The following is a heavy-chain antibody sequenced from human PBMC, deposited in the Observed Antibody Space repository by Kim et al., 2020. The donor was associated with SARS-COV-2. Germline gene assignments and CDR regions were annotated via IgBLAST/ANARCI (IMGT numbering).Heavy chain of an antibody. V-gene: IGHV1-69*01. D-gene: IGHD3-10*01. J-gene: IGHJ4*02. Sequence: ADYAKKFQGGVTITADESTSTAYMELSSLGSEDTAVYYCARDSGTGPYYWGQGTLVTVSS. CDR2: A. CDR3: ARDSGTGPYY.